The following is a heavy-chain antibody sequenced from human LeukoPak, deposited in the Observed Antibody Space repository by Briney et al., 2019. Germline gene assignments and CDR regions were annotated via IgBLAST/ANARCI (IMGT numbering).Heavy chain of an antibody. J-gene: IGHJ3*02. Sequence: PSETLSLTCTVSGGSISSNEYYWGWIRQPPGEGLEWIANMYYSGSTSYNPSLKSRVTISVDTSKNQLSLKLSSVTAADTAVYYCARQEVTPLGARDAFDIWGQGTMVTVSS. CDR1: GGSISSNEYY. CDR3: ARQEVTPLGARDAFDI. V-gene: IGHV4-39*01. D-gene: IGHD2-21*02. CDR2: MYYSGST.